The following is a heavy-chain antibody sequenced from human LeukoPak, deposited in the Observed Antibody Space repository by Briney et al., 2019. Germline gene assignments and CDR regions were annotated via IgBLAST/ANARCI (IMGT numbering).Heavy chain of an antibody. D-gene: IGHD3-10*01. CDR3: ARDRVIMVRGAESLFGY. CDR2: INTDGSST. Sequence: GGSLRLSCAASGFTFSSYWMHWVRQATGKGLVWVSRINTDGSSTSYADSVKGRFTISGDSAKNTLYLQMTSLRAEDTAVYFCARDRVIMVRGAESLFGYWGQGTLVTVSS. CDR1: GFTFSSYW. J-gene: IGHJ4*02. V-gene: IGHV3-74*01.